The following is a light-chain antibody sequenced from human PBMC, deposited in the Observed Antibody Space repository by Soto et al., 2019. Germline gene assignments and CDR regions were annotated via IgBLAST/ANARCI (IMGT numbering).Light chain of an antibody. CDR1: QSISSW. J-gene: IGKJ1*01. V-gene: IGKV1-5*03. Sequence: DIQMAQSPSTLSASVEDRVTITCRASQSISSWLAWYQQKPGKAPKLLIYKASSLESGVPSRFSGSGSGTEFTLTISSLLPDDLATYYCQQYNSYSWTFGQGTKVEIK. CDR2: KAS. CDR3: QQYNSYSWT.